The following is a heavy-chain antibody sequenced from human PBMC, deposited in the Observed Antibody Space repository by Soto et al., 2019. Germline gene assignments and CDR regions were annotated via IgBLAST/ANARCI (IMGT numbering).Heavy chain of an antibody. Sequence: SVKVSFKASGGTFSSFAISWVRQARGQGREWMGGIIPIFGTANYAQKFQGRVTIMADKSTSKAYMELSSLRSEDTAVYYCARGTPRGYYDRSAYSFDYWGQGTLVTVSS. J-gene: IGHJ4*02. CDR1: GGTFSSFA. V-gene: IGHV1-69*06. D-gene: IGHD3-22*01. CDR2: IIPIFGTA. CDR3: ARGTPRGYYDRSAYSFDY.